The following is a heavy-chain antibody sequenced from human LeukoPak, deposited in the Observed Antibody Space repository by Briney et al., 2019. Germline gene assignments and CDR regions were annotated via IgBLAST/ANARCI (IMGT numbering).Heavy chain of an antibody. CDR2: IIPVLNIT. V-gene: IGHV1-69*04. CDR1: GGTFSSSA. CDR3: VKDQGLTAPPPYGLDV. Sequence: VASVKVSCKTSGGTFSSSAITWVRQAPGQGLEWMGRIIPVLNITTYAQKFQGRVTITADTSTSTVYMELSSLRSEETAVYYCVKDQGLTAPPPYGLDVWGQGTPVIVTS. D-gene: IGHD5-18*01. J-gene: IGHJ6*02.